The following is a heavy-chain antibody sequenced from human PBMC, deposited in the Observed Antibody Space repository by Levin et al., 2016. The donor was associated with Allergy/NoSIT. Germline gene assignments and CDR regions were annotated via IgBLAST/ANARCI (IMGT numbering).Heavy chain of an antibody. J-gene: IGHJ4*02. Sequence: GESLKISCVAAEFNFSLHGMHWVRQAPGKGLEWVAFIRYEVNKKYYADSVKGRFTISRDTSKNTLYLQMNSLRDEDTAIYYCANASPWLGELLPDHWGQGTLVTVSS. CDR1: EFNFSLHG. CDR3: ANASPWLGELLPDH. CDR2: IRYEVNKK. D-gene: IGHD3-10*01. V-gene: IGHV3-30*02.